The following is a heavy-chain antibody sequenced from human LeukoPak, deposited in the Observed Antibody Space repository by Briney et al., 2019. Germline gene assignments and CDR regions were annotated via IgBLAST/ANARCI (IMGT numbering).Heavy chain of an antibody. CDR2: ISSSGSTT. Sequence: GGSLRLSCAASGFTFSDYYMSWIRQPPGKGLEWVSYISSSGSTTYYADSVKGRSTISRDNSKNTLYLQMNSLRAEDTAVYYCAKDTAGYSDYWGQGTLVTVSS. J-gene: IGHJ4*02. V-gene: IGHV3-11*01. CDR3: AKDTAGYSDY. CDR1: GFTFSDYY.